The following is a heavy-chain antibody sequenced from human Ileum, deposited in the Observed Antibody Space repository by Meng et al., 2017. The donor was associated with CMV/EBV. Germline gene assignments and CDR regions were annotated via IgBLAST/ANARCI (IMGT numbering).Heavy chain of an antibody. CDR1: GYSFTNYW. D-gene: IGHD2-2*02. V-gene: IGHV5-51*01. Sequence: GESLKISCKGSGYSFTNYWIGWVRQMPGKGLEWMGIIYPGDSDTRYSPSFQGQVTISADKSISTAYLQWSSLKASDTAMYYCARQGCSSISCYKMQARWADYWGQGTLVTVSS. CDR2: IYPGDSDT. J-gene: IGHJ4*02. CDR3: ARQGCSSISCYKMQARWADY.